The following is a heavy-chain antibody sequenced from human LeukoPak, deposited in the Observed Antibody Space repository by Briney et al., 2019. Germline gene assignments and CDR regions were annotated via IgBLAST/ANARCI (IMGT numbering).Heavy chain of an antibody. Sequence: ASVKVSCKASGYTFTGYYMHWVRQAPGQGLEWMGRINPNSGGTNYAQKFQGRVTMTRDTSISTAYMELSRLRSEDTAVYYCARVKRVPRDGYNSGSVYYFDYWGQGTLVTVSS. CDR2: INPNSGGT. J-gene: IGHJ4*02. V-gene: IGHV1-2*06. CDR3: ARVKRVPRDGYNSGSVYYFDY. CDR1: GYTFTGYY. D-gene: IGHD5-24*01.